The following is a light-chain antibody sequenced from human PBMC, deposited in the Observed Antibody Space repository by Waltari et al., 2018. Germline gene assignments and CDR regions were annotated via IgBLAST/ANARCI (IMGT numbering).Light chain of an antibody. Sequence: QSVLTQPPSASGAPGQRVTISCSGSRSNIGTNTVNWYQQFPGTAPKLLISTNNLRPSGVPDRVSGSKSGTSASLAISGLQSEDEADYYWSTWDDRLDGVVFGGGTKLTV. CDR2: TNN. J-gene: IGLJ3*02. V-gene: IGLV1-44*01. CDR3: STWDDRLDGVV. CDR1: RSNIGTNT.